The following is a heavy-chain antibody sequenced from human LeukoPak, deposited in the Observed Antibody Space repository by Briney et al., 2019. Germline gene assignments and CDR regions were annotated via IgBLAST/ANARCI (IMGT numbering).Heavy chain of an antibody. CDR2: INPNSGGT. D-gene: IGHD6-13*01. CDR3: ARGGYSSSWLWDVGY. V-gene: IGHV1-2*02. J-gene: IGHJ4*02. Sequence: ASVKVSCKASGYTFTGYYMHWVRQAPGQGLEWMGWINPNSGGTNYAQKFQGRVTMTRDTSISTAYMELSRLRSDDTAVYYCARGGYSSSWLWDVGYWGQGTLVTVSS. CDR1: GYTFTGYY.